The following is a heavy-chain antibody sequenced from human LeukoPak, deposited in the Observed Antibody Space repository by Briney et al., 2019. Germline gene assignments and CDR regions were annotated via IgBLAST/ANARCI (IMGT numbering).Heavy chain of an antibody. J-gene: IGHJ3*02. Sequence: ASVKVSCKASGYTFTSYDINWVRQATGQGLEWMGWMNPNSGNTGYAQKFQGRVTMTRNTSISTAYMELSSLRSEDTAVYYCATKSSSGYYLGGAFDIWGQGTMVTVSS. V-gene: IGHV1-8*01. D-gene: IGHD3-22*01. CDR2: MNPNSGNT. CDR3: ATKSSSGYYLGGAFDI. CDR1: GYTFTSYD.